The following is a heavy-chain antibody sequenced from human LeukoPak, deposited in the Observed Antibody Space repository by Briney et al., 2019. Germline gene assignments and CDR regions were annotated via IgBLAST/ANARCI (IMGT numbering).Heavy chain of an antibody. D-gene: IGHD3-10*01. CDR3: ARAGNYYTSGSYLGY. Sequence: PSETLSLTCIVSDGSVSAYYWSWIRQTPGKGLEWIGYIYYRGSANYNPSLKSRVTISVDTSKIQFSLKLTSVTAADTAVYYCARAGNYYTSGSYLGYWGQGTLVTVSS. CDR2: IYYRGSA. J-gene: IGHJ4*02. V-gene: IGHV4-59*02. CDR1: DGSVSAYY.